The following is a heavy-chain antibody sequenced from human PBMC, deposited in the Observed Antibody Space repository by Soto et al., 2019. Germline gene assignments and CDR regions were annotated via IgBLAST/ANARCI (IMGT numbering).Heavy chain of an antibody. V-gene: IGHV1-69*12. CDR1: AGTFSSYA. Sequence: QVQLVQSGAEVKKPGSSVKVSCKASAGTFSSYAINWVRQAPGQGLEWMGGIIRIFGTPDYAQRFQGRVTITADESTSTAYMELSSLRSEDTAVYYCARQGSNEYYYYGMDVWGQGTTVTVSS. D-gene: IGHD3-10*01. CDR2: IIRIFGTP. J-gene: IGHJ6*02. CDR3: ARQGSNEYYYYGMDV.